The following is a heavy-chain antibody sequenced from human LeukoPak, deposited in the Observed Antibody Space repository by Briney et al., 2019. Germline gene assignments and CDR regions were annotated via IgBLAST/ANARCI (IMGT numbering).Heavy chain of an antibody. CDR2: IRSNTYGGTA. J-gene: IGHJ4*02. V-gene: IGHV3-49*03. CDR3: TKGDYHAY. Sequence: GGSLRLSCAASGFTFSSSAMSWFRQAPGKGLEWVGFIRSNTYGGTAEYAASVKGRFTISRDDSKSIAYLQMNSLKTEDTAVYYCTKGDYHAYWGQGTLATVSS. CDR1: GFTFSSSA.